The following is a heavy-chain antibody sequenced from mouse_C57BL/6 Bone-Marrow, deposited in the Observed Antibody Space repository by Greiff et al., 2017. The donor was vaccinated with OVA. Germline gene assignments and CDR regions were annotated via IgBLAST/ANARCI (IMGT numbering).Heavy chain of an antibody. V-gene: IGHV6-3*01. CDR2: IRLKSDNYAT. CDR3: TGEVRVDY. J-gene: IGHJ2*01. CDR1: GFTFSNYW. Sequence: EVNVVESGGGLVQPGGSMKLSCVASGFTFSNYWMNWVRQSPEKGLEWVAQIRLKSDNYATHYAESVKGRFTISRDDSKSSVYLQMNNLRAEDTGIYYCTGEVRVDYWGQGTTLTVSS.